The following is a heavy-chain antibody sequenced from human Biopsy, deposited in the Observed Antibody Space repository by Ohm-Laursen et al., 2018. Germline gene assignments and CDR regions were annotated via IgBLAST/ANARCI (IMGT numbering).Heavy chain of an antibody. CDR3: AKDRFPYTSGYSSVFEY. J-gene: IGHJ4*02. V-gene: IGHV3-30*02. CDR1: GFTFSSYG. CDR2: ISNDGDIK. D-gene: IGHD3-22*01. Sequence: SLRLSCAAFGFTFSSYGIHWVRQAPGKGLEWVSLISNDGDIKYSADSMEGRFTISRDNSRNTLFLQMNSLKAEDTAVYYCAKDRFPYTSGYSSVFEYWGQGTLVTVSS.